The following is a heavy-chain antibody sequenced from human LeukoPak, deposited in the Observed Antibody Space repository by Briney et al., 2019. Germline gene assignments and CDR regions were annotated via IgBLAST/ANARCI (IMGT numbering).Heavy chain of an antibody. V-gene: IGHV3-30-3*01. J-gene: IGHJ4*02. CDR2: TSLDGSNK. D-gene: IGHD3-9*01. CDR3: ARDPTPPALVSWVNFDY. CDR1: GFSFTNYD. Sequence: PGGSLRLSCVASGFSFTNYDIHWVRQAPGRGLEWVAVTSLDGSNKLYTDTVRGRFIISRDNSKNTVYLQMDSLRAEDTAVYYCARDPTPPALVSWVNFDYWGQGTLVTVSS.